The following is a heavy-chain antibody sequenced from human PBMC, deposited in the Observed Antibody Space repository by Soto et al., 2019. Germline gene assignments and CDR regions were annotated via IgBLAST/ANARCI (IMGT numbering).Heavy chain of an antibody. D-gene: IGHD3-3*01. CDR2: ISAYNGNT. Sequence: GASVKVSCKASGYTFTSYGISWVRQAPGQGLEWMGWISAYNGNTNYAQKLQGRVTMTTDTSTSTAYMELRSLRSDDTAVYYCARDHRAATNFWSGYFGNYYYGMDVWGQGTTDTVSS. CDR1: GYTFTSYG. V-gene: IGHV1-18*04. CDR3: ARDHRAATNFWSGYFGNYYYGMDV. J-gene: IGHJ6*02.